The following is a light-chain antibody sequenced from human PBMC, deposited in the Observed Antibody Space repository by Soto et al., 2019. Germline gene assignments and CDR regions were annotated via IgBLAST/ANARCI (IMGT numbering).Light chain of an antibody. J-gene: IGLJ1*01. CDR1: SSDVRSSNL. CDR2: EGS. CDR3: CSFARSSTFYV. Sequence: QSVLTQPASVSASPGQSITISCTGTSSDVRSSNLVSWYQHHPGKAPKLIIYEGSRRPSGVSGRFSGSKSGNTASLTISGLHAYDEADYYCCSFARSSTFYVFGTGTKVTVL. V-gene: IGLV2-23*01.